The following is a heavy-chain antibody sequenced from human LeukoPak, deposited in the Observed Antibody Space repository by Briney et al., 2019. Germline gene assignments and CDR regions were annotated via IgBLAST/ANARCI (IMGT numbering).Heavy chain of an antibody. J-gene: IGHJ4*02. CDR1: GFMFNDYW. D-gene: IGHD3-16*01. CDR3: ARDYFRSSWGKFDS. Sequence: GGSLRLSCAASGFMFNDYWMTWVRQAPGKGLEWVANIKYDGKDRSYVDSVKGRFTIYRDNAKNSLYLQINSLRAEDTAVYYCARDYFRSSWGKFDSWGQGTLVTVSS. CDR2: IKYDGKDR. V-gene: IGHV3-7*01.